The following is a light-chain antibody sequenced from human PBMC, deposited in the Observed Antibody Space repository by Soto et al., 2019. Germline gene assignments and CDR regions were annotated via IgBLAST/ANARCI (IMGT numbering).Light chain of an antibody. CDR3: QQFNIYPIT. Sequence: AIQVTHSPSSLSASVGDRVTITCRASQDIRGALAWYQQKPGKAPKLLIYDVSTVQSGVPSRFSGRGSGTEFTLTITSLQPEDFATYYCQQFNIYPITFGQGTRLEIK. V-gene: IGKV1-13*02. CDR1: QDIRGA. J-gene: IGKJ5*01. CDR2: DVS.